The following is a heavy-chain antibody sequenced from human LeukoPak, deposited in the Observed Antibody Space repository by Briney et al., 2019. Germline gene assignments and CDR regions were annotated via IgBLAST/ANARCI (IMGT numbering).Heavy chain of an antibody. CDR3: ARGVQVVPAVDY. CDR1: GGSISSSSYY. V-gene: IGHV4-39*07. J-gene: IGHJ4*02. Sequence: PSETLSLTCTVSGGSISSSSYYWGWIRQPPGKGLEWIGSIYYSGSTYYNPSLKSRVTISVDTSKNQFSLKLSSVTAADTAVYYCARGVQVVPAVDYWGQGTLVTVSS. D-gene: IGHD2-2*01. CDR2: IYYSGST.